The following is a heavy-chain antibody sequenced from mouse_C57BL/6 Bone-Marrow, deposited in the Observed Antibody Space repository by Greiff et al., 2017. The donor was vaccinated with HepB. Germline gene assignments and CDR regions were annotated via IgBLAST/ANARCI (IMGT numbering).Heavy chain of an antibody. CDR3: ARHENYSNYGGLYYAMDY. V-gene: IGHV1-62-2*01. Sequence: QVQLKQSGAELVKPGASVKLSCKASGYTFTEYTIHWVKQRSGQGLEWIGWFYPGSGSIKYNEKFKDKATLTADKSSSTVYMELSRLTSEDSAVYFCARHENYSNYGGLYYAMDYWGQGTSVTVSS. CDR1: GYTFTEYT. D-gene: IGHD2-5*01. J-gene: IGHJ4*01. CDR2: FYPGSGSI.